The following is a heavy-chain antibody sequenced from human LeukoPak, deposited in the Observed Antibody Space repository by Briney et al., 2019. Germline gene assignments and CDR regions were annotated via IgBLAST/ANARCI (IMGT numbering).Heavy chain of an antibody. V-gene: IGHV3-20*04. J-gene: IGHJ4*02. Sequence: GGSLRLSCAASGFIFDDYGMSWVRHAPGKGLEWVSGINWNGGRTGYADSVKGRFTISRDNAKNSLYLQMNSLRAEDTALYYCARDYDYGDYPGYWGQGTLVTVSS. CDR1: GFIFDDYG. CDR3: ARDYDYGDYPGY. CDR2: INWNGGRT. D-gene: IGHD4-17*01.